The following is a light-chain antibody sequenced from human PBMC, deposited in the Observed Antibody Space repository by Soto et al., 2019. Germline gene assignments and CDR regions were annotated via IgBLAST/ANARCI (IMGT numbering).Light chain of an antibody. V-gene: IGKV3-20*01. CDR1: QSVSSSY. CDR3: QQYGSSPWT. Sequence: EIVLTQSPGTLSLSPGERATLSCRASQSVSSSYLAWYLQKPGLAPRLLMYGASSRATGIPDRFIGSGSGTDFTLTISRLEPEDFAVYYCQQYGSSPWTFGQGTKVEIK. CDR2: GAS. J-gene: IGKJ1*01.